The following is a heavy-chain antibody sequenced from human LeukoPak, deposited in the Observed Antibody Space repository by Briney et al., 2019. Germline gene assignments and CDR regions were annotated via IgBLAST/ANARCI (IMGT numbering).Heavy chain of an antibody. Sequence: ASVKVSCKVSGYTLTELSLHWVRKAPGKGLEWMGGFDTEDGETINAQKFQGRVTMTENTSTDTAYMELSSLGSEDTAVYYCAALRPEYSSSGFDYWLERSQVSVSP. V-gene: IGHV1-24*01. CDR3: AALRPEYSSSGFDY. CDR1: GYTLTELS. J-gene: IGHJ4*02. D-gene: IGHD6-6*01. CDR2: FDTEDGET.